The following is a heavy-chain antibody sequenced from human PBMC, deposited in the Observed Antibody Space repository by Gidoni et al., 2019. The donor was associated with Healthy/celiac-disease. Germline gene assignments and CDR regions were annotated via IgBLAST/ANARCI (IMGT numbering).Heavy chain of an antibody. V-gene: IGHV3-30*04. J-gene: IGHJ4*02. CDR3: ARFKIGGFYYDSSGGKYYFDY. Sequence: QVQLVESGGGVVQPGRSLRLSCAASGFTFSSYAMHWGRQAPGKGLEWVAVISYDGSNQYYADSVKGRFTISRDNSKNTLYLQMNSLRAEDTAVYYCARFKIGGFYYDSSGGKYYFDYWGQGTLVTVSS. CDR2: ISYDGSNQ. CDR1: GFTFSSYA. D-gene: IGHD3-22*01.